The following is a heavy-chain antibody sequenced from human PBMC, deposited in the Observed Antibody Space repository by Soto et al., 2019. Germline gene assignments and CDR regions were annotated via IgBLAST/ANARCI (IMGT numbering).Heavy chain of an antibody. J-gene: IGHJ5*02. V-gene: IGHV1-18*04. CDR3: ARPPGGSGDFFFDP. CDR2: ISNYNAIT. CDR1: GYTFTNYP. D-gene: IGHD3-3*01. Sequence: ASVKVSCKASGYTFTNYPIAWVRQAPGQGLEWMGWISNYNAITNYAQKFQGRVTMTTDTSTSTAYMELRSLRSDDTAIYYCARPPGGSGDFFFDPWGQGTLVTVSS.